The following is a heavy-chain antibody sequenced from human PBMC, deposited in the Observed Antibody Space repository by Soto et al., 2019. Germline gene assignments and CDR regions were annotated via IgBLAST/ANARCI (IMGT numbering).Heavy chain of an antibody. Sequence: QVQLVQSGAEVKKPGASVKVSCKASGYTFTSYAMHWVRQAPGQRLEWMGGINAGNGNAKYSQKFQGRVTITRDTSGSTAYMELSSLRSEDTAVYYCARGKQWLAPFDYWGQGTLVTVSS. V-gene: IGHV1-3*01. CDR1: GYTFTSYA. J-gene: IGHJ4*02. D-gene: IGHD6-19*01. CDR3: ARGKQWLAPFDY. CDR2: INAGNGNA.